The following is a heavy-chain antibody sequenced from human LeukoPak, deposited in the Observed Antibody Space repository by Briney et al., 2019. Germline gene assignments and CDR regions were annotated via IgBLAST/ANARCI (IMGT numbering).Heavy chain of an antibody. J-gene: IGHJ3*02. V-gene: IGHV5-51*01. CDR3: ARRRRSWGNHDAFDI. Sequence: GESLKISCKGSGYSFASYWIGWVRRMPGKDLEWMGIIYPGDSDTRYSPSFQGQVTITADKSISTAYLQWSSLKASDTAMYYCARRRRSWGNHDAFDIWGQGTMVTVSS. CDR1: GYSFASYW. CDR2: IYPGDSDT. D-gene: IGHD3-16*01.